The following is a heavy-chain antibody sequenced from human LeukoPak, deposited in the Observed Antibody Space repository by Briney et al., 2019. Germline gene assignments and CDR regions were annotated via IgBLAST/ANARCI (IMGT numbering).Heavy chain of an antibody. CDR1: GGSFSGYY. J-gene: IGHJ4*02. CDR3: ASAPDPDYYFDC. V-gene: IGHV4-34*01. CDR2: INHSGST. Sequence: SDTLSLTCAVYGGSFSGYYWSWLRQPPGKGLEWIGEINHSGSTNYNPSLKSRVTISVDTSKNQFSLKLSSVTAADTAVYYCASAPDPDYYFDCWGQGTLVTVSS. D-gene: IGHD1-14*01.